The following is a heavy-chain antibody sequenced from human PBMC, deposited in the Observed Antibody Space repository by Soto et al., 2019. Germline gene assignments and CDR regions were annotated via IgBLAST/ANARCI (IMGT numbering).Heavy chain of an antibody. Sequence: QVQVVESGGGVVQPGRSLRLSCAASGFTFSSFGMHWVRQAPGKGLEWVSLIWYDGSKKSYGDSVKGRFTISRDNSRNTVYFQKNSLRADDTTVYYCARDASYYSLWSGYYPSRNGMDVWGQGTTVTVSS. D-gene: IGHD3-3*01. CDR2: IWYDGSKK. V-gene: IGHV3-33*01. CDR1: GFTFSSFG. J-gene: IGHJ6*02. CDR3: ARDASYYSLWSGYYPSRNGMDV.